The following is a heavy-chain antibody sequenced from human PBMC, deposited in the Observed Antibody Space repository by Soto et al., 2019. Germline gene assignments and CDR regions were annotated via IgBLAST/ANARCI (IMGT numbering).Heavy chain of an antibody. CDR1: GFTFTSSA. J-gene: IGHJ4*02. Sequence: ASVKVSCKASGFTFTSSAVQWVRQARGQRLEWIGWIVVGSGNTNYAQKFQERVTITRDMSTSTAYMELSSLRSEDTAVYYCAAAMGATSVGLVYWGQGTLVTVSS. D-gene: IGHD1-26*01. CDR2: IVVGSGNT. V-gene: IGHV1-58*01. CDR3: AAAMGATSVGLVY.